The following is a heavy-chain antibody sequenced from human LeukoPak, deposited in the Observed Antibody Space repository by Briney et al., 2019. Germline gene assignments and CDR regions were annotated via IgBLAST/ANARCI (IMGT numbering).Heavy chain of an antibody. CDR1: GFTFSSYA. Sequence: GGSLRLSCVASGFTFSSYAMSWVRQAPRKGLEWVSATSGSGGSTYYADSVKGRFTISRGNSKNTLYLQMNSLRAEDTAVYYCDTTGYYDFWSGYSDFDYWGQGTLVTVSS. D-gene: IGHD3-3*01. J-gene: IGHJ4*02. CDR2: TSGSGGST. V-gene: IGHV3-23*01. CDR3: DTTGYYDFWSGYSDFDY.